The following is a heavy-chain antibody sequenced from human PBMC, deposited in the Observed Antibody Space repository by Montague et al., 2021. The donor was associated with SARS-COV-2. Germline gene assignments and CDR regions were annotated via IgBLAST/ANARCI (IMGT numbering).Heavy chain of an antibody. V-gene: IGHV3-30*04. J-gene: IGHJ4*02. D-gene: IGHD6-13*01. Sequence: SLRLSCAASGFTFSPYAMHWVRQPPGKGLEWVAIISFAASNKYYADSVKGRFTISRDNSKNTLSLQMNSLRAEDTAFYYCATGGRGSSSSAWFFDYWGQGTLVTVSS. CDR2: ISFAASNK. CDR1: GFTFSPYA. CDR3: ATGGRGSSSSAWFFDY.